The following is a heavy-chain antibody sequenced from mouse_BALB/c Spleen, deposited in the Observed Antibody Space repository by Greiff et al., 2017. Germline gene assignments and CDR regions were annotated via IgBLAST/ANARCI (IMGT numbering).Heavy chain of an antibody. CDR1: GFTFSSYG. Sequence: DVHLVESGGDLVKPGGSLKLSCAASGFTFSSYGMSWVRQTPDKRLEWVATISSGGSYTYYPDSVKGRFTISRDNAKNTLYLQMSSLKSEDTAMYYCARQNRYDVRDYWGQGTSVTVSS. CDR2: ISSGGSYT. D-gene: IGHD2-14*01. V-gene: IGHV5-6*01. CDR3: ARQNRYDVRDY. J-gene: IGHJ4*01.